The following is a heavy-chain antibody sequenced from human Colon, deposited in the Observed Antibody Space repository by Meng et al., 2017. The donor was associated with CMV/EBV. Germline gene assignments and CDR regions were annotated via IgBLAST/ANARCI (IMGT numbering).Heavy chain of an antibody. V-gene: IGHV1-18*01. CDR2: ISAYNGNT. CDR3: ARDLVIRRYCSSTSCYMRGLALGY. D-gene: IGHD2-2*01. CDR1: GYTFTSYG. Sequence: ASVKVSCKASGYTFTSYGISWVRQAPGQGLEWMGWISAYNGNTNYAQKLQGRVTMTTDTSTSTAYMELRSLRSDDTAVYYCARDLVIRRYCSSTSCYMRGLALGYWGQGTLVTVSS. J-gene: IGHJ4*02.